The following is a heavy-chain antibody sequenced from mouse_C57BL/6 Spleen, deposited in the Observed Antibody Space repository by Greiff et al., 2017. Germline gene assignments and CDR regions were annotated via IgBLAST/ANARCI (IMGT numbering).Heavy chain of an antibody. CDR2: FHPYNDDT. D-gene: IGHD1-1*02. Sequence: QVQLKQPGAELVKPGASVKLSCKASGYTFTTYPIEWMKQNHGKSLEWIGNFHPYNDDTKYNEKFKGKATWTVEKSSSTDYLELSRLTSDDSAVYYCARGGGSYRAWFAYWGQGTLVTVSA. CDR3: ARGGGSYRAWFAY. J-gene: IGHJ3*01. CDR1: GYTFTTYP. V-gene: IGHV1-47*01.